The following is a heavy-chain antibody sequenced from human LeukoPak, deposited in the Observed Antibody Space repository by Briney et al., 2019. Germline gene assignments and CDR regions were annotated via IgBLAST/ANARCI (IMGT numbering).Heavy chain of an antibody. CDR3: ARTNERELDY. D-gene: IGHD1-26*01. CDR2: ISIFSSTI. Sequence: GGSLRLSCAASGFTFSSYHMNWVRQAPGKGLEWVSYISIFSSTIYYADSVKGRFTISRDDANSLAYLQMNSLRAEDTAVYYCARTNERELDYWGQGTLVTVSS. CDR1: GFTFSSYH. J-gene: IGHJ4*02. V-gene: IGHV3-48*01.